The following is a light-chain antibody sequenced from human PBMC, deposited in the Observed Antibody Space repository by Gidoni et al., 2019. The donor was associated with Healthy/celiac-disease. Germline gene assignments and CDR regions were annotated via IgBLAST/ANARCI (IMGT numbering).Light chain of an antibody. J-gene: IGKJ2*01. CDR2: DAS. Sequence: VLTQSPATLSLSPGERATLSCRASQSVSSYLAWYQQKPGQAPRLLIYDASNRATGIPARFSGSGSGKDFTLTISSLEPEDFAVYYCQQRSNWPYTFGQRTKLEIK. CDR1: QSVSSY. CDR3: QQRSNWPYT. V-gene: IGKV3-11*01.